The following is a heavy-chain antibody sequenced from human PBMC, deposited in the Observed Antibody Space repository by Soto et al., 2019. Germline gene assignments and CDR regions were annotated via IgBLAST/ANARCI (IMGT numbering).Heavy chain of an antibody. CDR1: GGSITRGGYY. D-gene: IGHD3-10*01. V-gene: IGHV4-31*03. Sequence: SETLSLTCTVSGGSITRGGYYWIWIRQHPGKGLEWLGYIYGSGSTFYNPSLKSRITLSVDTSKSQFSLKLSSVTVADTAVYFCARKQAGYFYGIDYWGQGTLVTISS. CDR3: ARKQAGYFYGIDY. J-gene: IGHJ4*02. CDR2: IYGSGST.